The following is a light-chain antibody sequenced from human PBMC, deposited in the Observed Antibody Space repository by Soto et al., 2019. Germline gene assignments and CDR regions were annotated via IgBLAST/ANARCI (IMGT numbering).Light chain of an antibody. CDR3: QQYGSSSWT. CDR2: GAS. Sequence: EIVLTQSPGTLSLSPGERATLSSRASQSVSSNYLAWYQQQKPGQAPRLLIYGASSRATGVPDRFSGSGSGTDFTLAISRLEPEDFVVYYCQQYGSSSWTFGQGTKVDIK. V-gene: IGKV3-20*01. CDR1: QSVSSNY. J-gene: IGKJ1*01.